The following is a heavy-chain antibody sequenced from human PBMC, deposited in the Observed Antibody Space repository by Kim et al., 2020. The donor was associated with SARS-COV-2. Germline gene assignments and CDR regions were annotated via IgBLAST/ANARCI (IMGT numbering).Heavy chain of an antibody. V-gene: IGHV3-7*03. D-gene: IGHD3-3*01. CDR2: GSEK. Sequence: GSEKRSVDSVKGRVPFSRDNAKNALYLQINSLRAEDTAIYYCAAWSGDANYWGQGTLVTVSS. J-gene: IGHJ4*02. CDR3: AAWSGDANY.